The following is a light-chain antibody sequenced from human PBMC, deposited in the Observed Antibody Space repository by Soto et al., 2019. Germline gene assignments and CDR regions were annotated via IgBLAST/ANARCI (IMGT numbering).Light chain of an antibody. CDR3: QQYDSSWT. Sequence: EIGLTQSPGTLSLSPGERATLSCRASQSVPSNFLAWYQQKPGQAPILLIYGVSRRATGIPDRFSGSGSGTDFTLTISRLEPEEFAVYYCQQYDSSWTFGQGTKVEIK. V-gene: IGKV3-20*01. J-gene: IGKJ1*01. CDR2: GVS. CDR1: QSVPSNF.